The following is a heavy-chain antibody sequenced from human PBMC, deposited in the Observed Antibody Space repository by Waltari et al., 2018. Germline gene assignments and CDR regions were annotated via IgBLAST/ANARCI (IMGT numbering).Heavy chain of an antibody. CDR1: GFTFDDYG. Sequence: VESGGGVIRPGGSLRLSCEASGFTFDDYGMSGVRRGPGKGLEWFSGINWKGVKVAYGDAVRGRFIISRDNAKNLLYLQMNTVGLDDTALYYCARGGDSSWPRWGQGTLVTVSA. J-gene: IGHJ4*02. V-gene: IGHV3-20*04. D-gene: IGHD3-22*01. CDR3: ARGGDSSWPR. CDR2: INWKGVKV.